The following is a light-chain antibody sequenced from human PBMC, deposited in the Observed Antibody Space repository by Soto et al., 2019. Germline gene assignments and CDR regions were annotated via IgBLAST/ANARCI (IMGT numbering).Light chain of an antibody. J-gene: IGKJ1*01. CDR1: QNISRS. Sequence: EIVMTQSPVTLSVSPGERATLSCRASQNISRSLAWYQQKPGQGPSLLIYGTSTRAGGVPARFSGGGSGTEFTLTITSLQSEDFAVYYCQQYGSSPLTFGQGTKVDIK. V-gene: IGKV3-15*01. CDR2: GTS. CDR3: QQYGSSPLT.